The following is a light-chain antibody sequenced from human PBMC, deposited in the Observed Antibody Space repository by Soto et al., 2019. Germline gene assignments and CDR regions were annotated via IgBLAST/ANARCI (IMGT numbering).Light chain of an antibody. J-gene: IGKJ1*01. CDR1: QSVSSY. CDR2: DAS. CDR3: QQYNNWPPTWT. V-gene: IGKV3-11*01. Sequence: EIVLTQSPATLSLSPGERATLCCGASQSVSSYLAWYQQKPGQAPRLLIYDASNRATGIPARFSGSGSGTEFTLTISSLQSEDFAVYYCQQYNNWPPTWTFGQGTKVDIK.